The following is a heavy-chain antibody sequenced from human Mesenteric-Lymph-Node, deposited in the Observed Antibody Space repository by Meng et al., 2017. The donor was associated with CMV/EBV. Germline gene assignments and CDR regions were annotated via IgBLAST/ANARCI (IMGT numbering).Heavy chain of an antibody. Sequence: GESLKISCAASGFTVSSDYMSWVRQAPGKGLEWVSVIYSGGSTYYADSVKGRFTVSRDNSKTTLSLQMNSLRAEETAVYYCARWVRGGGMDVWGQGTTVTVSS. D-gene: IGHD1-26*01. CDR3: ARWVRGGGMDV. V-gene: IGHV3-66*02. CDR1: GFTVSSDY. CDR2: IYSGGST. J-gene: IGHJ6*02.